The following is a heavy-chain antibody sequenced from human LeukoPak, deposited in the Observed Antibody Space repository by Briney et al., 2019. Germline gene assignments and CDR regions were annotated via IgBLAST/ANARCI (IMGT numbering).Heavy chain of an antibody. V-gene: IGHV1-8*01. CDR3: ASAGWFGQLYPYYYYMDV. CDR2: MNLNSGNT. CDR1: GYTFTTYD. Sequence: ASVKVSCKASGYTFTTYDINWVRQATGQGLEWMGWMNLNSGNTGYAQKFQGRVTMTWNTSISTAYMELSSLRSEDTAVYYCASAGWFGQLYPYYYYMDVWGKGTTVTISS. D-gene: IGHD3-10*01. J-gene: IGHJ6*03.